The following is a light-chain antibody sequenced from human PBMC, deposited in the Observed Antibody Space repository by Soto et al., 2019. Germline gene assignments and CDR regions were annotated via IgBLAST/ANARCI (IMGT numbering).Light chain of an antibody. J-gene: IGLJ3*02. CDR1: SNDVGGYNF. CDR2: DVS. V-gene: IGLV2-11*01. CDR3: CSYAGTYTLWV. Sequence: QSALTQPRSVSGSPGQSVTISCTGTSNDVGGYNFVSWYQQYPGKAPKLVIYDVSKRPSGVPDRFSGSKSGNTASLTISGLQADDEADYYCCSYAGTYTLWVFGGGTKLTVL.